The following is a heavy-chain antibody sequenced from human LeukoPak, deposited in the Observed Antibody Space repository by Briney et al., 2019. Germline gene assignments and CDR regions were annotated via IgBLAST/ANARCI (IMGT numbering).Heavy chain of an antibody. CDR2: IPYDGSNK. V-gene: IGHV3-33*05. CDR1: GITFSRYG. D-gene: IGHD1-26*01. J-gene: IGHJ4*02. CDR3: ARGLVGATRSLAY. Sequence: PGGSLRLSCAASGITFSRYGMHWVRQAPGKGLEWVAFIPYDGSNKYYADSVKGRFTISRDNSKNTLYLQMNSLRAEDTAVYYCARGLVGATRSLAYWGQGTLVTVSS.